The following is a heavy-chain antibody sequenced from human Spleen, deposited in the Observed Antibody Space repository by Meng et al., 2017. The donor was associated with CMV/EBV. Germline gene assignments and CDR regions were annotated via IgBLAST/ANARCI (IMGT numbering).Heavy chain of an antibody. Sequence: GESLKISCAASEFTFAMSWVRQAPGKGLEWVSAISGGGDSTFYAASVKGRFTISRDNAKNSLYLQMNSLRVEDTAVYYCARDMAAVAGISPLLEHWGQGTLVTVSS. D-gene: IGHD6-19*01. V-gene: IGHV3-23*01. CDR1: EFTFA. CDR3: ARDMAAVAGISPLLEH. CDR2: ISGGGDST. J-gene: IGHJ1*01.